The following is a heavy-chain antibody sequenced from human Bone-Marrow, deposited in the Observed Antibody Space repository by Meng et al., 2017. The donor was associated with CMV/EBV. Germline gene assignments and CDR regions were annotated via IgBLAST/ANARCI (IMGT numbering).Heavy chain of an antibody. D-gene: IGHD6-19*01. J-gene: IGHJ3*02. CDR3: ARHAPGIAVADAFDI. CDR1: GGSVSSGSYY. V-gene: IGHV4-39*01. Sequence: SETLSLTCTVSGGSVSSGSYYWSWIRQPPGKGLEWIGYIYYSGSTYSNPSLKSRVTISVDTSKNQFSLKLSSVTAADTAVYYCARHAPGIAVADAFDIWGQGTMVTVSS. CDR2: IYYSGST.